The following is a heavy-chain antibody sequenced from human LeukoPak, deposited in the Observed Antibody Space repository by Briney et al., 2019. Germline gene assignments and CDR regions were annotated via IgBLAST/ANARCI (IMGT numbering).Heavy chain of an antibody. CDR3: ASRGQWLESLSGNWFDP. CDR2: INHSGST. Sequence: SETLSLTCAVYGGSFSGYYWSWIRQPPGKGLEWIGAINHSGSTNYNPSLKSRVTISVDTSKNQFSLKLTSVTAADTAVYYCASRGQWLESLSGNWFDPWGQGTLVTVSS. J-gene: IGHJ5*02. D-gene: IGHD6-19*01. CDR1: GGSFSGYY. V-gene: IGHV4-34*01.